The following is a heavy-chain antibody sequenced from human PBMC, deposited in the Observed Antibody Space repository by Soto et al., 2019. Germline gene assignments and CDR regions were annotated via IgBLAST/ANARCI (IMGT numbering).Heavy chain of an antibody. Sequence: PSETLSLTCTVSGGSISSYYWIWIRQPPGKGLEWIGYIYYSGSTNYNPSLKSRVTISVDTSKNQFSLKLSSVTAADTAVYYCARGPSGWYYGYWGQGTLVTVSS. CDR1: GGSISSYY. CDR2: IYYSGST. V-gene: IGHV4-59*01. CDR3: ARGPSGWYYGY. J-gene: IGHJ4*02. D-gene: IGHD6-19*01.